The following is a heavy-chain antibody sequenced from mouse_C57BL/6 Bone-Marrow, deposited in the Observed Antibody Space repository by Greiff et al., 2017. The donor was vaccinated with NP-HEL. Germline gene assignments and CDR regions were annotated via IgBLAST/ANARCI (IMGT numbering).Heavy chain of an antibody. Sequence: QVQLQQSGPKLVKPGASVKISCKASGYTFTDYYINWVKQRPGQGLEWIGWIFPGSGSTYYNEKFKGKATLTVDKSSSTAYMLLSSLTSEDSAVYFCARDLGLRRGYAMDYWGQGTSVTVSS. J-gene: IGHJ4*01. D-gene: IGHD2-4*01. CDR1: GYTFTDYY. CDR3: ARDLGLRRGYAMDY. CDR2: IFPGSGST. V-gene: IGHV1-75*01.